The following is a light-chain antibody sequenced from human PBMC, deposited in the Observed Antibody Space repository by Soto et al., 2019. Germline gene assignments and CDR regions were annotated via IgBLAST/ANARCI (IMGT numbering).Light chain of an antibody. J-gene: IGLJ2*01. CDR3: AAWDDSLNGLV. V-gene: IGLV1-44*01. Sequence: QSVLAQPPSGSGTPGRRVSISCSGSRSNIGINAVDWYHQLPGTAPKVLIYANNQRPSGVPDRFSGSKSGTSASLAINGLQSDDEAHYYCAAWDDSLNGLVFGGGTKVTVL. CDR1: RSNIGINA. CDR2: ANN.